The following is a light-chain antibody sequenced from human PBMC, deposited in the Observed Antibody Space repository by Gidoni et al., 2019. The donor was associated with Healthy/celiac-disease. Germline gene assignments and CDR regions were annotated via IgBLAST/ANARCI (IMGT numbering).Light chain of an antibody. CDR2: DVS. CDR3: CSYAGSYTYV. Sequence: QSALTQPRSVPGPPGQSVTISCTGTSSDVGGYNYVSWYQQHPGKAPKLMIYDVSKRPSGVPDRFSGSKSGNTASLTISGLQAEDEADYYCCSYAGSYTYVFGTGTKVTVL. CDR1: SSDVGGYNY. V-gene: IGLV2-11*01. J-gene: IGLJ1*01.